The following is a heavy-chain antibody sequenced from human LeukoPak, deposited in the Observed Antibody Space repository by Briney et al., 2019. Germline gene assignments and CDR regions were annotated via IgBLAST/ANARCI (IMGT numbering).Heavy chain of an antibody. CDR2: ISANGVDT. J-gene: IGHJ5*02. V-gene: IGHV3-23*01. CDR1: GFTFSNHA. CDR3: AKDVWWSVS. D-gene: IGHD2-8*02. Sequence: GGSLRLSCAATGFTFSNHAMTWVRQAPGKGLEWVSAISANGVDTFYAPSVKGRFTISRDNSKNTLYLQINSLRAEDTAIYYCAKDVWWSVSWGQGTLVTVSS.